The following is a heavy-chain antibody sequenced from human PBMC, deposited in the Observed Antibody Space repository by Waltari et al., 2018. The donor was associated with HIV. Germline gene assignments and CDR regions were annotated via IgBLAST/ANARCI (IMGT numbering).Heavy chain of an antibody. V-gene: IGHV3-9*01. D-gene: IGHD4-17*01. J-gene: IGHJ3*02. CDR3: AKVGMTAVTSYAFDI. Sequence: EVQLVESGGGLVQPGGSLRLSCAASGFKFDDYSMPWVRQAPGKGLEWVSGISWNSGTIGYADSMKVRFTISRDNAKNSLSLQMNSLRAEDTALYYCAKVGMTAVTSYAFDIWGQGTMVTVSS. CDR2: ISWNSGTI. CDR1: GFKFDDYS.